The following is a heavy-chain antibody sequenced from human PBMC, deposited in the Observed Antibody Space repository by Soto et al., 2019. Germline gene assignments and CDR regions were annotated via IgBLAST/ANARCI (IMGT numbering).Heavy chain of an antibody. CDR2: INTAGTT. D-gene: IGHD3-9*01. J-gene: IGHJ4*02. V-gene: IGHV3-23*01. CDR3: ARDWFEDS. CDR1: GFTFSTYA. Sequence: EVQLLESGGGLVQPGGSLTLSCAASGFTFSTYAMTCVRQAPGKGLDWVSAINTAGTTYYADSVKGRFTTSRDNAKNILFLQMNGLRVDDTAVYYCARDWFEDSWGQGTLVTVSS.